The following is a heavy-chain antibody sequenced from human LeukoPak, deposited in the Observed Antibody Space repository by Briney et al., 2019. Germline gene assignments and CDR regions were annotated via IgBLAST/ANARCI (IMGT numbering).Heavy chain of an antibody. V-gene: IGHV1-69*04. CDR2: IIPILGIA. CDR1: GGTFSSYA. Sequence: GASVKVSCKASGGTFSSYAISWVRQAPGQGLEWMGRIIPILGIANYAQKSQGRVTITADKSTSTAYMELSSLRSEDTAVYYCARDQGRTVTTYNWFDPWGQGTLVTVSS. CDR3: ARDQGRTVTTYNWFDP. J-gene: IGHJ5*02. D-gene: IGHD4-17*01.